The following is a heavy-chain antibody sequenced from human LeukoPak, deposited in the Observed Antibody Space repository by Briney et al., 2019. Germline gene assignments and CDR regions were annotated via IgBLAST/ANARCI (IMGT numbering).Heavy chain of an antibody. D-gene: IGHD5-12*01. CDR1: GGSISSYY. Sequence: PSETLSLTCTVSGGSISSYYWSWIRQRPGKGLEWIGYIYYSGSTNYNPSLKSRVTISVDTSKNQFSLRLNSVTAADTAVYYCARGVAGYGPYDYWGQGTLVTVSS. CDR2: IYYSGST. CDR3: ARGVAGYGPYDY. J-gene: IGHJ4*02. V-gene: IGHV4-59*01.